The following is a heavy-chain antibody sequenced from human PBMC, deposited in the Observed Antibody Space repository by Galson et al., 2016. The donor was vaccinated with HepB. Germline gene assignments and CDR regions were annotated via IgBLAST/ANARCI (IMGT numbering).Heavy chain of an antibody. CDR1: GGSISTYY. CDR3: ARASRNYHDLKIDY. V-gene: IGHV4-59*01. Sequence: SETLSLTCSVSGGSISTYYWSWIRQPPGKGLEWIGYVYDSGSTNYNPSLKSRVTITLETSKNQFSLKLTSVTAADTAVYYCARASRNYHDLKIDYWGQGALVTVSS. J-gene: IGHJ4*02. D-gene: IGHD3-22*01. CDR2: VYDSGST.